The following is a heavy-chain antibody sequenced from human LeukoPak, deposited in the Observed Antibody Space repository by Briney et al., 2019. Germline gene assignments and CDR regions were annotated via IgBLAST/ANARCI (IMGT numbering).Heavy chain of an antibody. V-gene: IGHV3-7*03. J-gene: IGHJ3*02. D-gene: IGHD6-19*01. CDR2: IKEDGNEK. Sequence: GGSLRLSCAASGFTFSRSWMTWVRQAPGKGLEWVANIKEDGNEKYYADSLKGRFTISRDNAKNSLSLQMNSLRVDDTALYYCARAKGSGWYSAFDIWGQGTMVTVSS. CDR3: ARAKGSGWYSAFDI. CDR1: GFTFSRSW.